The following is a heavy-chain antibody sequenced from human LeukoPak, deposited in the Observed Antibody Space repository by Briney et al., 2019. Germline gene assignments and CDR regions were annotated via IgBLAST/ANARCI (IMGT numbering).Heavy chain of an antibody. CDR3: AKDQSGSYPFDAFDI. V-gene: IGHV3-30*18. D-gene: IGHD1-26*01. Sequence: GGSLRLSCAASGFTFSSYGMHWVRQAPGKGLEWVAVISYDGSNKYHADSVKGRFTISRDNSKNTLYLQMNSLRAEDTAVYYCAKDQSGSYPFDAFDIWGQGTMVTVSS. CDR1: GFTFSSYG. J-gene: IGHJ3*02. CDR2: ISYDGSNK.